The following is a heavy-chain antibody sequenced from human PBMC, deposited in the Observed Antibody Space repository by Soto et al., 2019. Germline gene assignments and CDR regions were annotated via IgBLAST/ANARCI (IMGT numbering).Heavy chain of an antibody. D-gene: IGHD1-26*01. CDR3: ASSGSYWGIDY. CDR2: INAGNGNT. V-gene: IGHV1-3*05. Sequence: QVQLVQSGAEEKKPGASVKVYCKASGYTFTSYAMHWVRQTPGQRLEWMGCINAGNGNTKYSQKFQGRVTITRDTSASTAYMELSSRRSEDTAVYYCASSGSYWGIDYWGQGTLVTVSS. J-gene: IGHJ4*02. CDR1: GYTFTSYA.